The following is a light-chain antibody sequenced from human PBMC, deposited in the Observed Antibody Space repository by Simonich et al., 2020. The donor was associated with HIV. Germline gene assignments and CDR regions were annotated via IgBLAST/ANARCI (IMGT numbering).Light chain of an antibody. Sequence: DIQMTQSPSSLSASVGDRVTITCRASQSITSYLNGYQQKPGKAPKLLIYAASSLQSGVPSRFSGSGSGTDFTLTISGLQPDDFATYYCQHRGTFGQGTKVEI. CDR2: AAS. CDR1: QSITSY. V-gene: IGKV1-39*01. J-gene: IGKJ1*01. CDR3: QHRGT.